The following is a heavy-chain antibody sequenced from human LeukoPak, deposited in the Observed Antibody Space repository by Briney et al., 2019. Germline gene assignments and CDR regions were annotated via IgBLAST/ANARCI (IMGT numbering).Heavy chain of an antibody. CDR2: IYPGDSET. CDR1: GCSFTNYW. J-gene: IGHJ4*02. CDR3: ARRYCSGGSCYNFDY. D-gene: IGHD2-15*01. V-gene: IGHV5-51*01. Sequence: GEPLKISCEGSGCSFTNYWIGWVRQMPGKGLEWMGIIYPGDSETRYSPSFQGQVTISADKSISTAYLQWSSLKASDTAMYYCARRYCSGGSCYNFDYWGQGTLVTVSS.